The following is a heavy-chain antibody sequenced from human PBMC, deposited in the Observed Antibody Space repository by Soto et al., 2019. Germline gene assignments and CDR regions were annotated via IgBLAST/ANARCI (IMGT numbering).Heavy chain of an antibody. Sequence: PSETLSLTCTVSGGSISSYYWSWIRQPPGKGLEWIGEIYHSGSTNYNPSLKSRVTISVDKSKNQFSLKLSSVTAADTAVYYCARANTGEPYYFDYWGQGTLVTVSS. CDR1: GGSISSYY. CDR2: IYHSGST. D-gene: IGHD3-16*01. V-gene: IGHV4-59*12. J-gene: IGHJ4*02. CDR3: ARANTGEPYYFDY.